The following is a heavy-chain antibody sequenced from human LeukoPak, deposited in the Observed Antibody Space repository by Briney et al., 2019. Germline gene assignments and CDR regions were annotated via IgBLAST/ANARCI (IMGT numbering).Heavy chain of an antibody. Sequence: PGGSLRLSCAASGFTFSSYAMSWVHQAPGKGLEWVSAITNSGGTTYYADSVKGRFTISGDNSKNTLYLQMNSLRAEDTAVYYCAKDPPHVSWLFDYWGQGTLVTVSS. CDR2: ITNSGGTT. D-gene: IGHD3-16*01. J-gene: IGHJ4*02. CDR1: GFTFSSYA. CDR3: AKDPPHVSWLFDY. V-gene: IGHV3-23*01.